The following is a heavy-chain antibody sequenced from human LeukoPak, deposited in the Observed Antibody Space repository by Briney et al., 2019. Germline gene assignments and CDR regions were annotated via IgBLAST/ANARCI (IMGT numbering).Heavy chain of an antibody. CDR3: TGRIYVWGSYRYELGY. CDR2: IKSKTDGGTT. D-gene: IGHD3-16*02. Sequence: GGSLRLSCAASGFTFSNAWMSWVRQAPGKGLEWVGRIKSKTDGGTTDYAAPVKGKFTISRDDSKNTLYLQMNSLKTEDTAVYYCTGRIYVWGSYRYELGYGGQGTLVTVSS. V-gene: IGHV3-15*01. CDR1: GFTFSNAW. J-gene: IGHJ4*02.